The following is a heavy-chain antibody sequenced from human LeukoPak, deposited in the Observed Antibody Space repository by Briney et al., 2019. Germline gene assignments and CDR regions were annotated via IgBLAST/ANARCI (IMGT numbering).Heavy chain of an antibody. J-gene: IGHJ3*02. CDR2: ISSSSSYI. V-gene: IGHV3-21*01. CDR1: GFTFSSYA. Sequence: GGSLRLSCAASGFTFSSYAMNWVRQAPGKGLEWVSSISSSSSYIYYADSVKGRFTISRDNAKNSLYLQMNSLRAEDTAVYYCARLGPDAFDIWGQGTMVTVSS. CDR3: ARLGPDAFDI.